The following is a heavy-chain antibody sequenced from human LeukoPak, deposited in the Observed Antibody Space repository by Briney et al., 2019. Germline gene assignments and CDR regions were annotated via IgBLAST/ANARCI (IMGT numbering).Heavy chain of an antibody. CDR1: GFTFSSYW. CDR3: ARAFTIFGVVIAPLSAFDI. D-gene: IGHD3-3*01. J-gene: IGHJ3*02. Sequence: GGSLRLSCAASGFTFSSYWMSWVRQAPGEGLEWVANIKQDGSEKYYVDSVKGRFTISRDNAKNSLYLRMNSLRAEDTAVYYCARAFTIFGVVIAPLSAFDIWGQGTMVTVSS. V-gene: IGHV3-7*01. CDR2: IKQDGSEK.